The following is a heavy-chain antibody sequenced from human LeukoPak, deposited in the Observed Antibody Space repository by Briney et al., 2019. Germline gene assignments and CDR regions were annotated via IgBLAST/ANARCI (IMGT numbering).Heavy chain of an antibody. CDR3: AREEGDCDTVRCYESFDI. CDR1: GITFSTYA. V-gene: IGHV3-23*01. CDR2: ISGSGGST. D-gene: IGHD2-2*01. Sequence: GGSLRLSCAASGITFSTYAMSWVRQAPGKGLKWVSAISGSGGSTYYADSVKGRFTISRDNSKNTLYLQMNSLRAEDTAVYYCAREEGDCDTVRCYESFDIWGQGTMVAVSS. J-gene: IGHJ3*02.